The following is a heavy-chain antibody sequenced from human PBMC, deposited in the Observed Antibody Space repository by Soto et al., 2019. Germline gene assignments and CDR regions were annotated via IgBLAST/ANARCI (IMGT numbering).Heavy chain of an antibody. D-gene: IGHD2-8*01. CDR3: ARGPILGLIMYAGYFAY. J-gene: IGHJ4*02. Sequence: HVQLVQSGAELKKPGSSVKVSCKASGGTFSSYAISWVRQAPGQGLEWMGGIIHIFGTANYAQKFQGRVASTTDESTGSDFLELGSLGPDVTAVYYCARGPILGLIMYAGYFAYLGQGTLVTVSS. CDR1: GGTFSSYA. CDR2: IIHIFGTA. V-gene: IGHV1-69*01.